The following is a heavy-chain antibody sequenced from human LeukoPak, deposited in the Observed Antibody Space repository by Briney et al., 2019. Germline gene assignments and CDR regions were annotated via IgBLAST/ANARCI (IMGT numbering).Heavy chain of an antibody. V-gene: IGHV3-23*01. CDR2: ISGSGGST. J-gene: IGHJ4*02. Sequence: GGSLRLSCAASGFTFSSYAMSWVRQAPGKGLEWVSAISGSGGSTYYADSVKGRFTISRDNAKNSLYLQMNSLRAEDTAVYYCARDTYYYDSTGGDYWGQGTLVTVSS. CDR3: ARDTYYYDSTGGDY. D-gene: IGHD3-22*01. CDR1: GFTFSSYA.